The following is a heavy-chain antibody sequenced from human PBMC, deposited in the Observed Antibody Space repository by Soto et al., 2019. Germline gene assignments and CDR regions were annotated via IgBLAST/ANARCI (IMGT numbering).Heavy chain of an antibody. CDR2: IKSFADGGTT. D-gene: IGHD3-9*01. J-gene: IGHJ4*02. CDR1: GYSFTDAW. CDR3: PRRPKAADIGVGSLDF. Sequence: EVKLVESGGDLVKPGGSLRLSCAASGYSFTDAWMNWVRQAPGKGLEWVGRIKSFADGGTTEYAAPVKGRFSISREDSTLTVFLQMNSLQTEDTAVYSCPRRPKAADIGVGSLDFWGRGTLVTVSA. V-gene: IGHV3-15*07.